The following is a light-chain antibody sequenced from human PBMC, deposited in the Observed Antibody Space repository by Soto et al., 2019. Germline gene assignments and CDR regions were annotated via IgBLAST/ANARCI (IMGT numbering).Light chain of an antibody. V-gene: IGKV3D-15*01. CDR3: QHYNIWPLT. Sequence: EIVLTQSPATLSLSPGESATLSCRTSQSVNSHLAWFQQKPGQAPMLLMYGASTRATGMPDRFSGSGSGTEFTLIISRLQSEYVAVYYCQHYNIWPLTFGGGTKVEIK. J-gene: IGKJ4*02. CDR2: GAS. CDR1: QSVNSH.